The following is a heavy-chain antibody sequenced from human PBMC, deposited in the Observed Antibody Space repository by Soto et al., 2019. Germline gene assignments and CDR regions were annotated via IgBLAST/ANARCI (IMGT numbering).Heavy chain of an antibody. CDR2: ISSSSSTI. V-gene: IGHV3-48*02. CDR3: ERYYGDQLPMDV. Sequence: GGSLRLSCAASGFTFSSYSMNWVRQAPGKGLEWVSYISSSSSTIYYADSVKGRFTISRDNAKNSLYLQMNSLRDEDTAVYYYERYYGDQLPMDVWGQGTTVTVSS. D-gene: IGHD4-17*01. J-gene: IGHJ6*02. CDR1: GFTFSSYS.